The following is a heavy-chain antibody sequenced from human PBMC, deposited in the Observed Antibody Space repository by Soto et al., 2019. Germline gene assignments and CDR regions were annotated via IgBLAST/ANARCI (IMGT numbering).Heavy chain of an antibody. CDR3: ARDTGAFVVVGAASVDWFDP. CDR2: ISAYNGNT. J-gene: IGHJ5*02. Sequence: QVQLGKSGAEVKKPGASVQVSCKASGYTFTSYGISWVRQAPGQGLQWMGWISAYNGNTNYAQKLQGRVTMTTDTSASTAYMELRSLRSDDTAVYYCARDTGAFVVVGAASVDWFDPWGQGTLVTVSS. CDR1: GYTFTSYG. V-gene: IGHV1-18*01. D-gene: IGHD2-15*01.